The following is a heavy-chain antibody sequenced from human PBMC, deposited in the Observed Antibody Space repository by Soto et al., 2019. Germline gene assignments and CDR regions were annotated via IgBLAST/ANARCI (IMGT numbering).Heavy chain of an antibody. Sequence: EVQLVESGGGLVQPGRSLRLSCAASGFTFDDYAMHWVRQPPGKGLEWVSGITWNSGIIGYADSVKGRFTISRDNAKNSLYLQMNSLRPEDTALYYCAKDQGYSTSYYGYVDLWGRGNLVTVYS. CDR3: AKDQGYSTSYYGYVDL. J-gene: IGHJ2*01. CDR2: ITWNSGII. V-gene: IGHV3-9*01. CDR1: GFTFDDYA. D-gene: IGHD6-13*01.